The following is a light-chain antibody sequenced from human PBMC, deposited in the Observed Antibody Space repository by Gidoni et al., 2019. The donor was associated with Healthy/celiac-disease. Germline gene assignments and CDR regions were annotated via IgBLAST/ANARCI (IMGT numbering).Light chain of an antibody. V-gene: IGKV3-20*01. CDR2: GAS. J-gene: IGKJ1*01. CDR3: QQYGSSPPWT. Sequence: EIVLTQSPGPLSLSPGERATLSCRASQRVSSSYLAWYQQKPGEAPRLLIYGASSRATGIPHRFCGSGSGTDFTLTISRLEPEDFAVYYCQQYGSSPPWTFGQGTKVEIK. CDR1: QRVSSSY.